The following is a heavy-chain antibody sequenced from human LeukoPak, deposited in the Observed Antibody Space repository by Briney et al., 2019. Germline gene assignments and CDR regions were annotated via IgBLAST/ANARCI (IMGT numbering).Heavy chain of an antibody. CDR3: ATARPSYYYGSGSHRKDAFDY. Sequence: ASVKVSCKVSGYTLTELSMHWVRQAPGKGLEWMGGFDPEDGETIYAQKFQGRVTMTEATSTDTAYMELSSLRSEDTAVYYCATARPSYYYGSGSHRKDAFDYWGQGTLVTVSS. J-gene: IGHJ4*02. CDR2: FDPEDGET. V-gene: IGHV1-24*01. CDR1: GYTLTELS. D-gene: IGHD3-10*01.